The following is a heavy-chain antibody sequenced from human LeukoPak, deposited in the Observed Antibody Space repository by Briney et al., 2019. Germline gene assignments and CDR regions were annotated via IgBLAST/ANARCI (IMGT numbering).Heavy chain of an antibody. CDR1: GFSVSTKY. CDR2: IYSGADT. D-gene: IGHD3-10*01. J-gene: IGHJ2*01. V-gene: IGHV3-53*01. Sequence: PGGSLRLSCAASGFSVSTKYMNWVRRAPGKGLEWVSIIYSGADTYYADSVKGRFTISRDTSKNTLFLHMNNLRVEDTAVYYCARVGDHYHWYLDLWGRGTLVSVSS. CDR3: ARVGDHYHWYLDL.